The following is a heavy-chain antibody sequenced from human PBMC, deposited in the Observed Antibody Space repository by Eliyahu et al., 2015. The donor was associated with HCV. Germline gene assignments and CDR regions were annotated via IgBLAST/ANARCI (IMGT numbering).Heavy chain of an antibody. D-gene: IGHD2-21*01. J-gene: IGHJ4*02. Sequence: QVQLQESGPGLVKPSETLFLTCTVSGGSISGYFWSWIRQSPGKGLEWIGYIHSSGSTKYNPSLKSRVTISIDTSKNQFSLRLSSVTAADTAVYYCARYYCGNQCYHFDFWGQGSLVTVSS. CDR1: GGSISGYF. CDR3: ARYYCGNQCYHFDF. V-gene: IGHV4-59*01. CDR2: IHSSGST.